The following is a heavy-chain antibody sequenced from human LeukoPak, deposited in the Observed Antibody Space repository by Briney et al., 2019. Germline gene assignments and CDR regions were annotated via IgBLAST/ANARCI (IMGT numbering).Heavy chain of an antibody. Sequence: PSGTLSLTCAVSGGSISSSNWWSWVRQPPGKGLEWIGEIYHSGSTNYNPSLKSRVTISIDKSNSQFSLKLNSVTAADTAVYYCARSRTWGAYYFDYWGQGTLVTVSS. V-gene: IGHV4-4*02. J-gene: IGHJ4*02. CDR3: ARSRTWGAYYFDY. CDR2: IYHSGST. D-gene: IGHD3-16*01. CDR1: GGSISSSNW.